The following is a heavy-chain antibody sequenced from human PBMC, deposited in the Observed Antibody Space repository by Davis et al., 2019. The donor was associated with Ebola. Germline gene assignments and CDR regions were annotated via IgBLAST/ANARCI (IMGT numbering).Heavy chain of an antibody. CDR3: ARDCSSTSCSDVGLDY. V-gene: IGHV3-48*03. J-gene: IGHJ4*02. Sequence: PGGSLRLSCAASGFTFSSYEMNWVRQAPGKGLEWVSYISSSGSTIYYADSVKGRFTISRDNAKNSLYLQMNSLRAEDTAVYYCARDCSSTSCSDVGLDYWGQGTLVTVSS. CDR2: ISSSGSTI. D-gene: IGHD2-2*01. CDR1: GFTFSSYE.